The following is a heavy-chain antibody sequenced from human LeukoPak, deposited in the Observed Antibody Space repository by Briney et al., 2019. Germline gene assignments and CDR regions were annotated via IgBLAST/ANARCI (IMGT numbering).Heavy chain of an antibody. J-gene: IGHJ4*02. Sequence: GGSLRLSCAPSGFTFSDSYMSWIRQAPGKGLEWLSYISSSGSSIYYADSVKGRFTISRDNFQNSLYLQMNSLRAEDTAVYYCARGGYYDSSGYVGWGQGTLVTVSS. V-gene: IGHV3-11*04. CDR3: ARGGYYDSSGYVG. CDR2: ISSSGSSI. D-gene: IGHD3-22*01. CDR1: GFTFSDSY.